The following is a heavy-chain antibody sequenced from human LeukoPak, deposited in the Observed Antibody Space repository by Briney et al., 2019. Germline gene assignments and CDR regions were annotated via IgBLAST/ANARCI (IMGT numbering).Heavy chain of an antibody. CDR1: GFTFSSYA. D-gene: IGHD3-10*01. CDR2: ISYDGSNK. Sequence: GRSLRLSCAASGFTFSSYAMHWVRQAPGKGLEWVAVISYDGSNKYYADSVKGRFTISRDNSKNTLYLQMNSLRAEDTAVYYCARGNGDYYFDYWGQGTLVTVSS. CDR3: ARGNGDYYFDY. J-gene: IGHJ4*02. V-gene: IGHV3-30-3*01.